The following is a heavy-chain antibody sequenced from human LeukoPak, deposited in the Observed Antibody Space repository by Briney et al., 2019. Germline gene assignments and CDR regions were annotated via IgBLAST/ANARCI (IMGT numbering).Heavy chain of an antibody. CDR3: ARLLGYCSGGNCAPGAFDI. J-gene: IGHJ3*02. V-gene: IGHV3-33*08. CDR1: GFTVSSYG. CDR2: IWYDGTNK. Sequence: GGSLRLSCAASGFTVSSYGMNWVRQAPGKGLEWVAVIWYDGTNKFYADSVKGRFTISRDNSKNTLYVQMNSLRAEDTAVYYCARLLGYCSGGNCAPGAFDIWGQGTMVTVSS. D-gene: IGHD2-15*01.